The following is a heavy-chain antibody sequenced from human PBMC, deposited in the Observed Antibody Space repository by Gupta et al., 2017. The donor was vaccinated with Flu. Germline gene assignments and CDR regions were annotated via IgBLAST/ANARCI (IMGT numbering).Heavy chain of an antibody. CDR1: GLPFTNAW. V-gene: IGHV3-15*05. D-gene: IGHD3-3*01. Sequence: QLVESGGGLVKPGGSLRLACAASGLPFTNAWLSWVRQAPGKGLEWVGHIRSLGDGGTTQYAAPVKGRFTISRDDSKQMLYLEMNSLKIDDSAMYFCSTDPVKEERYNFWSGLDYWGQGALVTVS. CDR2: IRSLGDGGTT. CDR3: STDPVKEERYNFWSGLDY. J-gene: IGHJ4*02.